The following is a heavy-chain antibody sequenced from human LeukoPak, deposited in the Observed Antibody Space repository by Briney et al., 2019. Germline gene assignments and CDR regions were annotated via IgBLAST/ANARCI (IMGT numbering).Heavy chain of an antibody. CDR2: IYYSGST. Sequence: PSETLSLTCTVSGGSISSSSYYWGWIRQPPGKGLEWIGSIYYSGSTYYNPSLKSRVTISVDTSKNQFSLKLSSVTAADTAVYYCARDHSSGCHWGQGTLVTVSS. CDR3: ARDHSSGCH. CDR1: GGSISSSSYY. J-gene: IGHJ4*02. V-gene: IGHV4-39*07. D-gene: IGHD6-19*01.